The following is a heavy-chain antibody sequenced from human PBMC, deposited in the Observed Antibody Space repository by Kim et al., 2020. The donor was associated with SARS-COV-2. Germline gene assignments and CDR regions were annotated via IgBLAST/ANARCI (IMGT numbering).Heavy chain of an antibody. Sequence: SETLSLTCTVSGGSVSSGSYFWSWIRQPPGKGLEWTGYIYYSGNTNYNPSLKSRVTMSVDTSKNQFSLKLRSVTAADTAVYFCARAPNDFWSGYPYYFDYWGQGTLVTVSS. V-gene: IGHV4-61*01. CDR3: ARAPNDFWSGYPYYFDY. J-gene: IGHJ4*02. CDR2: IYYSGNT. CDR1: GGSVSSGSYF. D-gene: IGHD3-3*01.